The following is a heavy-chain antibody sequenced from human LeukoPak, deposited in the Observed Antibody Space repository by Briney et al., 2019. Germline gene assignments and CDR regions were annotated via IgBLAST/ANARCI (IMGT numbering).Heavy chain of an antibody. CDR2: ISYDGSNK. CDR3: AREYYDSSGYYYGDDY. CDR1: GFTFSSYA. Sequence: PGGSLRLSCAASGFTFSSYAMHWVRQAPGKGLEWVAVISYDGSNKYYADSVKGRFTISRDNSKNTLYLQMNSLRAEDTAVYYCAREYYDSSGYYYGDDYWGQGTLVTVSS. J-gene: IGHJ4*02. D-gene: IGHD3-22*01. V-gene: IGHV3-30-3*01.